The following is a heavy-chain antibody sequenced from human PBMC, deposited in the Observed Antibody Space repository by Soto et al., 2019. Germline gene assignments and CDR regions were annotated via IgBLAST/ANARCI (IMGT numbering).Heavy chain of an antibody. CDR2: ISGSGGST. CDR3: AKVRTPYYYDSSGQYYFDY. V-gene: IGHV3-23*01. D-gene: IGHD3-22*01. CDR1: GFTFSSYA. Sequence: GGSLRLSCAAPGFTFSSYAMSWVRQAPGKGLEWVSAISGSGGSTYYAVSVKGRFTISRDNSKNTLYLQMNSLGAEDTAVYYCAKVRTPYYYDSSGQYYFDYWGQGTLVTVSS. J-gene: IGHJ4*02.